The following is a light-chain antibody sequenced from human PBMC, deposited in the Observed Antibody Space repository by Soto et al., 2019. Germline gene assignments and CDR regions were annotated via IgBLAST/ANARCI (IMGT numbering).Light chain of an antibody. Sequence: EIVLTQTPPSSPVTLGQPASISCRSSQSLLHNNGNTYLSWLHQRPGQPPRPLIYEVSNRFSGVPDRFSGSGAGTDFTLIISRVEAEDVGVYYCMQATQFPFTFGPGTKVDIK. V-gene: IGKV2-24*01. J-gene: IGKJ3*01. CDR2: EVS. CDR3: MQATQFPFT. CDR1: QSLLHNNGNTY.